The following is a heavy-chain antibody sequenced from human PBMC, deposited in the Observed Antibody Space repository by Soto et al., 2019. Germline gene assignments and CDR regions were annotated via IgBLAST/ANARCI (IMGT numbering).Heavy chain of an antibody. J-gene: IGHJ4*02. CDR1: GFTFSSYG. CDR2: ISYDGSNK. CDR3: AKQAKWSGYYFDY. Sequence: GGSLRLSCAASGFTFSSYGMHWVRQAPGKGLEWVAVISYDGSNKYYADSVKGRFTISRDNSKNTLYLQMNSLRAEDTAVYYCAKQAKWSGYYFDYWGQGTLVTVSS. D-gene: IGHD2-15*01. V-gene: IGHV3-30*18.